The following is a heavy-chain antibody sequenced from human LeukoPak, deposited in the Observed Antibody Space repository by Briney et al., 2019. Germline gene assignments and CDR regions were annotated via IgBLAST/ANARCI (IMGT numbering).Heavy chain of an antibody. CDR1: GGSFSGYY. J-gene: IGHJ4*02. CDR3: ASSRVYSGSWYYYFDN. CDR2: INDSGAT. V-gene: IGHV4-34*01. Sequence: KASETLSLTCAVYGGSFSGYYWSWIRQPPGKGLEWIGEINDSGATNYNPSLKSRVTISVDTSKNLFSLKLSSVTAADTAVYYCASSRVYSGSWYYYFDNWGQGTLVTVSS. D-gene: IGHD5-12*01.